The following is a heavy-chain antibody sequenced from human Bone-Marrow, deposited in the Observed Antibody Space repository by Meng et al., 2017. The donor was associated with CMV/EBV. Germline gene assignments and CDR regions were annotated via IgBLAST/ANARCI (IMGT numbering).Heavy chain of an antibody. V-gene: IGHV3-48*03. CDR3: ARDLYSSSSDDYYYGMDV. J-gene: IGHJ6*02. D-gene: IGHD6-6*01. CDR2: ISSSGSTI. CDR1: GFTFSSYE. Sequence: GESLKISCGASGFTFSSYEMNWVRQAPGKGLEWVSYISSSGSTIYYADSVKGRLTISRDNAKNSLYLQMNSLRAEDTAVYYCARDLYSSSSDDYYYGMDVWGQGTTVTVSS.